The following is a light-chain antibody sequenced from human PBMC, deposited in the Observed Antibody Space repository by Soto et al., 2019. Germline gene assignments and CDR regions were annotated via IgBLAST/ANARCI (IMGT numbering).Light chain of an antibody. CDR3: GTWDSRLSVYL. J-gene: IGLJ1*01. V-gene: IGLV1-51*01. CDR2: DNN. Sequence: HSVLTQPPSVSAAPGQKVTISCSGSSSNIGNNFVSWFQQLPRTAPKLLIYDNNKRPSGIPDRFSGSKSATSATLGITGLQTGDEADYYCGTWDSRLSVYLFGIGTKLTV. CDR1: SSNIGNNF.